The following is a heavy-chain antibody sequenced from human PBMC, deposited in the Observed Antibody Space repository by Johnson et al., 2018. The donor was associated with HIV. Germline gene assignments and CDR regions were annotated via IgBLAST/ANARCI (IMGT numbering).Heavy chain of an antibody. D-gene: IGHD1-20*01. Sequence: EVQLVESGGGVVQPGRSLRLSCAASGFTFDDYGMSWVRQAPGKGLEWVSRINSDGSSTSYADSVKGRFTISRDSSKNTVYVQMNSLRTEDTGMYYCAKIITGTTYDALDLWGQGTMVTVSS. J-gene: IGHJ3*01. CDR1: GFTFDDYG. CDR3: AKIITGTTYDALDL. V-gene: IGHV3-74*02. CDR2: INSDGSST.